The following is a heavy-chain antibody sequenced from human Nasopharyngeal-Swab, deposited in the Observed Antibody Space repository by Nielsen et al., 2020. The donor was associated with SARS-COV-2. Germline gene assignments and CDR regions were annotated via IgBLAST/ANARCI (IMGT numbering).Heavy chain of an antibody. D-gene: IGHD3-16*01. Sequence: SLKISCTASGFTFDDHDMHWVRQAPGKGLEWVSGITYNSLHIGYAESLKGRFTISRENAKNSLHLQMNSVRAEDTAIYYCAKGNLGQFFDYWGQGILVTVSS. CDR3: AKGNLGQFFDY. CDR1: GFTFDDHD. CDR2: ITYNSLHI. V-gene: IGHV3-9*01. J-gene: IGHJ4*02.